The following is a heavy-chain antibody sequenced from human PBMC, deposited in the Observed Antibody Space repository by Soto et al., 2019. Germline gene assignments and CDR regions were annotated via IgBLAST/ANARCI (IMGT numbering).Heavy chain of an antibody. Sequence: GGYLRLSYSASVFTFSSYAMHWVRQAPGKGLEWVAVISYDGSNKYYADSVKGRFTISRDNSRNTLYLQMNSLRAEDTAVYYCARAVVYYDFWIGYLRYWG. D-gene: IGHD3-3*01. CDR3: ARAVVYYDFWIGYLRY. CDR1: VFTFSSYA. V-gene: IGHV3-30-3*01. J-gene: IGHJ4*01. CDR2: ISYDGSNK.